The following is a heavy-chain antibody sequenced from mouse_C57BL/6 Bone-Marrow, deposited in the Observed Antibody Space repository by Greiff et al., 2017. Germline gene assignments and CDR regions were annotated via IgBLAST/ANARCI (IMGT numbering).Heavy chain of an antibody. Sequence: EVKLMESGGGLVPPGGSLSLSCAASGFTFTDYYMSWVRQPPGKALEWLGFIRNIANAYSTESSASVQGRCTISRDNSKSILYLQMNALRAEDSATYYDTSTKYYGSSPYAMAYWGQGTSVTVSA. D-gene: IGHD1-1*01. CDR3: TSTKYYGSSPYAMAY. J-gene: IGHJ4*01. V-gene: IGHV7-3*01. CDR2: IRNIANAYST. CDR1: GFTFTDYY.